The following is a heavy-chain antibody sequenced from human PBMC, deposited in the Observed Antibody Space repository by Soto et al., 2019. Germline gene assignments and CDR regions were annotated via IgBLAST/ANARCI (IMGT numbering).Heavy chain of an antibody. V-gene: IGHV3-33*01. J-gene: IGHJ4*02. Sequence: GGSLRLSCAASGFTFSSYGMHWVRQAPGKGLEWVAVIWFDGSNKYYADSVKGRFTISRDNSKNTLYLQMNSLRAEDTAVYYCARDGDTAMVTFDYWGQGTLVTVSS. CDR3: ARDGDTAMVTFDY. D-gene: IGHD5-18*01. CDR1: GFTFSSYG. CDR2: IWFDGSNK.